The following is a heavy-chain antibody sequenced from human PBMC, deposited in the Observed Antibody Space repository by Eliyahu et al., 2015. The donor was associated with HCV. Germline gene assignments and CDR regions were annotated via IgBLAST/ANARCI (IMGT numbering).Heavy chain of an antibody. J-gene: IGHJ6*02. D-gene: IGHD5-18*01. CDR3: ARMTAMPLRGVYYYYGMDV. Sequence: EVQLVESGGGLIQPGGSLRLSCAASGFXVXSNYXSWVRQAPGKGLEWVSVIYSGGSTFYADSVKGRFTISRDNSKNTLYLQMNSLRAEDTAVYYCARMTAMPLRGVYYYYGMDVWGQGTTVTVSS. V-gene: IGHV3-53*01. CDR1: GFXVXSNY. CDR2: IYSGGST.